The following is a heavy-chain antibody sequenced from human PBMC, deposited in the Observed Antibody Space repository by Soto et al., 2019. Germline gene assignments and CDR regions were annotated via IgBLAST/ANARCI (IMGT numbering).Heavy chain of an antibody. V-gene: IGHV4-59*01. CDR1: GGSINGSY. CDR3: ARSVAVPGAHIDY. D-gene: IGHD6-19*01. J-gene: IGHJ4*02. CDR2: VYYTGST. Sequence: SETLSLTCSASGGSINGSYWSWIRQCPGKGLEWLGYVYYTGSTNYSPSLRSRVSISVDTSKNEFSLRLSSVTAADTAVYFCARSVAVPGAHIDYWGQGTQVTVSS.